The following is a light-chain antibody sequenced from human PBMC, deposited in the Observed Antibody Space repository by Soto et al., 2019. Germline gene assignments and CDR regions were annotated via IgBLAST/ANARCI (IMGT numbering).Light chain of an antibody. V-gene: IGKV1-5*01. CDR1: QRIITF. Sequence: DIEMXQSPSTLSASVGDRVTITSXASQRIITFLAWYQQKQGKPPKLXXAYXSSLESGVPSRLSGSGSGTEFTLTISSLHPDDFATYYCQQYKSDSWPVGQGTKVEIK. CDR3: QQYKSDSWP. CDR2: YXS. J-gene: IGKJ1*01.